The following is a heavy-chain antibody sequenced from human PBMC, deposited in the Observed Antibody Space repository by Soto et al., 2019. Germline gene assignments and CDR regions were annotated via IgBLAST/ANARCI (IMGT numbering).Heavy chain of an antibody. J-gene: IGHJ4*02. CDR2: LVVGSGNT. D-gene: IGHD3-3*01. V-gene: IGHV1-58*01. CDR1: GFMFTSSS. CDR3: AAVPVLRFLKWLPAYFDY. Sequence: ASVKVSFKTSGFMFTSSSVQWVRQARGQRLEGIGWLVVGSGNTHYAQHFQERVTLTRDMSTGTAYMELSSLRSEDTAVYYCAAVPVLRFLKWLPAYFDYWGQGTLVTVSS.